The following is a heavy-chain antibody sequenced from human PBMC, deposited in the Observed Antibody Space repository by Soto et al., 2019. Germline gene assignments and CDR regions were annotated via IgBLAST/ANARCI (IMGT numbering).Heavy chain of an antibody. CDR2: IYPRDSST. CDR3: ARALPISSSSAIHYGMDV. J-gene: IGHJ6*02. Sequence: PGESLKISCKGSGYIFTSYWIGWVRQMPGKGLEWMGIIYPRDSSTRYSPSFQGQVTISADKSIDTAYLQWSSLKPSDTAIYYCARALPISSSSAIHYGMDVWGQGTTVTVSS. CDR1: GYIFTSYW. V-gene: IGHV5-51*01. D-gene: IGHD6-13*01.